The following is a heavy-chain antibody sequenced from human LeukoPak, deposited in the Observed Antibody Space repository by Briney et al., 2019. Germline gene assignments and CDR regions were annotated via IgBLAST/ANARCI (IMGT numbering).Heavy chain of an antibody. V-gene: IGHV1-2*06. CDR3: FTRRYDRIYDY. D-gene: IGHD2/OR15-2a*01. Sequence: ASVKVSCKASGYTFTGHDVHWVRQAPGQGLELMGRINPNSGGTNYAQKFQGRVTMTRDTSISTAYMELSRLRSDDTAVYYCFTRRYDRIYDYWGQGTLVTVSS. CDR2: INPNSGGT. CDR1: GYTFTGHD. J-gene: IGHJ4*02.